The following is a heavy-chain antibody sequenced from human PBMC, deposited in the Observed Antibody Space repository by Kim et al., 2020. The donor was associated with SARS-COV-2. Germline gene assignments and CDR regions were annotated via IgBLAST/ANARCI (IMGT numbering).Heavy chain of an antibody. CDR1: SGSISSRTYY. D-gene: IGHD2-21*01. V-gene: IGHV4-39*01. CDR3: ARHSNRVMRAFDI. Sequence: SETLSLTCTVSSGSISSRTYYWGWIRQPPGKGLEWIGTIDNTGSTYYNPSLKSRLTIFVETTKNQFSLKLRSVTTADTAVYYCARHSNRVMRAFDIWGQETMVTVSS. J-gene: IGHJ3*02. CDR2: IDNTGST.